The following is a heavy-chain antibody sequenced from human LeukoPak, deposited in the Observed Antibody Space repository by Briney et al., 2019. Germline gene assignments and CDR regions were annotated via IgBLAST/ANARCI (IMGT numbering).Heavy chain of an antibody. Sequence: PGRSLRLSCAASGFTFSSYGIHWVRQAPGKGLEWVAVISYDGSHKYYADSVKGRFTISRDNSKNTLYLQMNSLRAEDTAVYYCAQDLRDSRFLPRRYCSGGSCYQGIDYWGQGTLVTVSS. J-gene: IGHJ4*02. CDR1: GFTFSSYG. CDR3: AQDLRDSRFLPRRYCSGGSCYQGIDY. CDR2: ISYDGSHK. V-gene: IGHV3-30*18. D-gene: IGHD2-15*01.